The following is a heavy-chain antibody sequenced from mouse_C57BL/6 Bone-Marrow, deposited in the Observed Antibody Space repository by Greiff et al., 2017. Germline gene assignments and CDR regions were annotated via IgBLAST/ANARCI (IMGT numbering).Heavy chain of an antibody. D-gene: IGHD2-3*01. CDR2: ISSGGSYT. CDR1: GFTFSSYG. Sequence: DVHLVESGGDLVKPGGSLKLSCAASGFTFSSYGMSWVRQTPDKRLEWVATISSGGSYTYYPDSVKGRFTIARDNAKNTLYLQMSSLKSEDTAMYYCARRWLLRTWFAYWGQGTLVT. CDR3: ARRWLLRTWFAY. V-gene: IGHV5-6*01. J-gene: IGHJ3*01.